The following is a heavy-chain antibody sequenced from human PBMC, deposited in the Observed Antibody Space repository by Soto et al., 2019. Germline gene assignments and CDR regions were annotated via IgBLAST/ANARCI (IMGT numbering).Heavy chain of an antibody. J-gene: IGHJ3*01. CDR3: APWHEREHAFDV. CDR1: GLTISGKKY. CDR2: LYDVDGS. Sequence: DVQLVESGGGLIQPGESLRLSCAAFGLTISGKKYVAWVRQAPGKGLEWVSALYDVDGSFYADSVTGRFTTSSDSSKTTVYLQLNDLRPDDTAVYYCAPWHEREHAFDVWGQGTTVTISS. D-gene: IGHD1-1*01. V-gene: IGHV3-53*01.